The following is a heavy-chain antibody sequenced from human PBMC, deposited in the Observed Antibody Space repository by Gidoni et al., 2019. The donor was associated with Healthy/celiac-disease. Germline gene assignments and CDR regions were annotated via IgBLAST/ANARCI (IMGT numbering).Heavy chain of an antibody. J-gene: IGHJ6*02. V-gene: IGHV1-69*01. CDR2: IIPIFGTA. D-gene: IGHD6-6*01. CDR1: GCTFSSYA. Sequence: QVQLVQSWAEVKKPGSSVTVSCKASGCTFSSYAISWVRQAPGQGLEWMGGIIPIFGTANYAQKFQGRVTITADESTSTAYMELSSLRSEDTAVYYCARVPLASSSSYYYYGMDVWGQGTTVTVSS. CDR3: ARVPLASSSSYYYYGMDV.